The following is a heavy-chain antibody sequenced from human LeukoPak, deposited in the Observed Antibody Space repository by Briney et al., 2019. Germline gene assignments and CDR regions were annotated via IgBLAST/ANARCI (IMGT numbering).Heavy chain of an antibody. Sequence: ETLSLTCTVSGGSISSYYWSWVRQAPGKGLEWVSSISSSSSYIYYADSVKGRFTISRDNAKNSLYLQMNSLRAEDTAVYYCARTYDSSGYYPYYFDYWGQGTLVTVSS. CDR1: GGSISSYY. V-gene: IGHV3-21*01. J-gene: IGHJ4*02. CDR2: ISSSSSYI. CDR3: ARTYDSSGYYPYYFDY. D-gene: IGHD3-22*01.